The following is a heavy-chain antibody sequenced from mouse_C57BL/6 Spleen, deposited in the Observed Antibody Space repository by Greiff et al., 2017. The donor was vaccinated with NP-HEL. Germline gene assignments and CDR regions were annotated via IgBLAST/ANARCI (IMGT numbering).Heavy chain of an antibody. Sequence: QVQLQQSGAELMKPGASVKLSCKATGYTFTGYWIEWVKQRPGHGLEWIGEILPGSGSTNYNEKFKGKATFTADTSSNTAYMQLSSLTTEDSAIYYCARSTPYDYEGVYYAMDYWGQGTSVTVSS. J-gene: IGHJ4*01. CDR2: ILPGSGST. CDR3: ARSTPYDYEGVYYAMDY. D-gene: IGHD2-4*01. CDR1: GYTFTGYW. V-gene: IGHV1-9*01.